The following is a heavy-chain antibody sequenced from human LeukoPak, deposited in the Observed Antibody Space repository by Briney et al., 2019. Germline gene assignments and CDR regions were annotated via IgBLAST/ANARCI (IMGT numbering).Heavy chain of an antibody. D-gene: IGHD4-17*01. CDR2: IYHSGST. J-gene: IGHJ4*02. CDR3: AKRKHDYGDRDY. V-gene: IGHV4-38-2*02. CDR1: GYSISSGYY. Sequence: SETLSLTCTVSGYSISSGYYWGWIRQPPGKGLEWIGSIYHSGSTYYNPSLKSRVTISVDTSKNQFSLKLSSVTAADTAVYYCAKRKHDYGDRDYWGQGTLVTVSS.